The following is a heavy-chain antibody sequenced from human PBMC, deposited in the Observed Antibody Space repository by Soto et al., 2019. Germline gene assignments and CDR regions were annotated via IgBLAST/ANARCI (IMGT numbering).Heavy chain of an antibody. D-gene: IGHD3-10*01. V-gene: IGHV4-59*01. CDR3: ARAGGFGELLPNFDD. CDR2: IYYSGST. J-gene: IGHJ4*02. Sequence: SETLSLTCTVSGGSISSYYWSWIRQPPGKGLEWIGYIYYSGSTNYNPSLKSRVTISVDTSKNQFSLKLSSVTAADTAVYYCARAGGFGELLPNFDDWGQGTLVTVSS. CDR1: GGSISSYY.